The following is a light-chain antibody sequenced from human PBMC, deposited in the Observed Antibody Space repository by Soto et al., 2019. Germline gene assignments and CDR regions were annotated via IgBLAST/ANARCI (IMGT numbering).Light chain of an antibody. Sequence: IQMTQSPSSLSASVGDRVTITCRASQDIKNDLGWYQQKPGKAPKLLIYDASNLETGVPSRFSGSGSGTDFTFTISSLQPEDIATYYCQQYDNLLFTFGPGTKVDIK. CDR1: QDIKND. J-gene: IGKJ3*01. CDR3: QQYDNLLFT. V-gene: IGKV1-33*01. CDR2: DAS.